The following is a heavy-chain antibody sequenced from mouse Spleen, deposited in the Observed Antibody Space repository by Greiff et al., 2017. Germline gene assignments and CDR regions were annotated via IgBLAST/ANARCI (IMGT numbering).Heavy chain of an antibody. CDR2: IDPSDSET. Sequence: QVQLQQPGAELVRPGSSVKLSCKASGYTFTSYWMHWVKQRPIQGLEWIGNIDPSDSETHYNQKFKDKATLTVDKSSSTAYMQLSSLTSEDSAVYYCARYGANWEGGFFDYWGQGTTLTVSS. CDR1: GYTFTSYW. D-gene: IGHD4-1*01. V-gene: IGHV1-52*01. J-gene: IGHJ2*01. CDR3: ARYGANWEGGFFDY.